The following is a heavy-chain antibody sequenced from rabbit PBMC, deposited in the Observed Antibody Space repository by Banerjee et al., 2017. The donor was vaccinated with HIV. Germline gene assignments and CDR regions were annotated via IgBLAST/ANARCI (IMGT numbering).Heavy chain of an antibody. Sequence: QEQLVEYGGDLVKPGASLTLTCKASGFSFSNKYVMCWVRQAPGKGLEWIACINTSSGNTVYASWAKGRFTISKTSSTTVTLQMTSLTAADTATYFCARGSYAGDAGFGYGGQFNLWGPGTLVTVS. V-gene: IGHV1S45*01. D-gene: IGHD6-1*01. J-gene: IGHJ4*01. CDR1: GFSFSNKYV. CDR3: ARGSYAGDAGFGYGGQFNL. CDR2: INTSSGNT.